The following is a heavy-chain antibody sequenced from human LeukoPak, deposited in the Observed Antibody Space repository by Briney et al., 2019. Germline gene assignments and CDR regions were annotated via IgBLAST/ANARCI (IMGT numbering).Heavy chain of an antibody. Sequence: GGSLRLSCAASGLTFSRHWMSWVRQAPGKGLERVANIKPDGSEKYYVDSVRGRFTISRDNSRSSLYLQMNNLGAEDTALYYCASRPPIGYAYLGVFDYWGQGTLVTVSS. V-gene: IGHV3-7*01. CDR3: ASRPPIGYAYLGVFDY. J-gene: IGHJ4*02. CDR2: IKPDGSEK. D-gene: IGHD3-16*01. CDR1: GLTFSRHW.